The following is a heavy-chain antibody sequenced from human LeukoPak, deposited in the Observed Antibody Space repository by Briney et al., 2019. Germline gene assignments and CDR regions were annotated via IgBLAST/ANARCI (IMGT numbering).Heavy chain of an antibody. Sequence: GGSLRLSCAASGFTFSSYNMNWVRQAPGKGLEWVSSITSSSSHIYYADSVKGRFTISRDNARNSLYLQMNSLRAEDTAVYYCARGWDMIVVENDYWGQGTLVTVSS. CDR3: ARGWDMIVVENDY. J-gene: IGHJ4*02. CDR1: GFTFSSYN. CDR2: ITSSSSHI. D-gene: IGHD3-22*01. V-gene: IGHV3-21*01.